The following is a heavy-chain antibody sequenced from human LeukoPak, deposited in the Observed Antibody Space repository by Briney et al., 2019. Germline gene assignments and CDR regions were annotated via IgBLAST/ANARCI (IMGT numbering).Heavy chain of an antibody. CDR1: GFTVSSKY. Sequence: GGSLRLSCAASGFTVSSKYMSWDRQAPGKGLEWVSVMYSGGSKYYADSVKGRFTISRDNSKNTLYLQMNTLRAEDTAVYYCARDRGGYSDYEYYYSGMDVWGQGTTVTVSS. V-gene: IGHV3-53*01. CDR2: MYSGGSK. J-gene: IGHJ6*02. CDR3: ARDRGGYSDYEYYYSGMDV. D-gene: IGHD5-12*01.